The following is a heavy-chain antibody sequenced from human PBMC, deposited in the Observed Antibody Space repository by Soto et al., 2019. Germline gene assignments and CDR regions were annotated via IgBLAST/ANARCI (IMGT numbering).Heavy chain of an antibody. CDR1: GYTFTSYG. Sequence: ASVKVSCKASGYTFTSYGISWVRQAPGEGLERMGWISAYNGNTNYAQKLQGRVTMTTDTSTSTAYMELRSLRSDDTAVYYSAREVFHYYGDYSDYYYGMVVWGQGTTVTVSS. V-gene: IGHV1-18*01. CDR2: ISAYNGNT. J-gene: IGHJ6*01. D-gene: IGHD4-17*01. CDR3: AREVFHYYGDYSDYYYGMVV.